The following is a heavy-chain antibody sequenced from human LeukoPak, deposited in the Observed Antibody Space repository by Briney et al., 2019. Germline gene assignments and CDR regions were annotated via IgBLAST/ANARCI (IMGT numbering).Heavy chain of an antibody. Sequence: GESLKISCKGSGYSFTSYWIGWVRQMPGKGLEWMGIIYPGDSDTRYSPSFQGQVTISADKSIRTAYLQWSSLKASDTAMYYCARSSENYNYYYYMDVWGKGTTVTVSS. CDR2: IYPGDSDT. CDR3: ARSSENYNYYYYMDV. D-gene: IGHD3-10*01. CDR1: GYSFTSYW. V-gene: IGHV5-51*01. J-gene: IGHJ6*03.